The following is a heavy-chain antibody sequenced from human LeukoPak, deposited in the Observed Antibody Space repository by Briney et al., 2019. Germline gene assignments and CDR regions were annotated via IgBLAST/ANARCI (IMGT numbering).Heavy chain of an antibody. CDR3: ARTTQAYYYYYYMDV. Sequence: SVKVSCKASGGTFSSYAISWVRQAPGQGLEWMGGIIPIFGTANYAQEFQGRVTITTDESTGTAYMELSSLRSEDTAVYYCARTTQAYYYYYYMDVWGKGSTVTVSS. V-gene: IGHV1-69*05. CDR1: GGTFSSYA. J-gene: IGHJ6*03. D-gene: IGHD1-1*01. CDR2: IIPIFGTA.